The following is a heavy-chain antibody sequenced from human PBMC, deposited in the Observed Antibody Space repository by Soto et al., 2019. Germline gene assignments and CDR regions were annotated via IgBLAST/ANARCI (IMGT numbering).Heavy chain of an antibody. CDR1: GFTFSDHY. CDR2: IRDKPSSYTT. Sequence: EVQLVESGGGLVQPGGSLRLSCAASGFTFSDHYMDWVRQAPGKGLEWVGRIRDKPSSYTTEYAASVKGRFTISRDDSKNALYLQMNSLKTEDTAVYYCARVITMRGDYFDLRGQGALVTVSS. V-gene: IGHV3-72*01. J-gene: IGHJ4*02. CDR3: ARVITMRGDYFDL. D-gene: IGHD3-22*01.